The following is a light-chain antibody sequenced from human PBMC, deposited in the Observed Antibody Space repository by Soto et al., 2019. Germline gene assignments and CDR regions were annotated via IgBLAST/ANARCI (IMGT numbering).Light chain of an antibody. V-gene: IGKV1-5*01. CDR2: DAS. CDR1: QSISSW. Sequence: DIQMTQSPSTLSASVGDRVTITCRASQSISSWLVWYQQKPGKAPKLLIYDASSLESGVPSRFSGSGSGTEFTLTISSLQPDDFTTYYCQQYNSYSGTFGKGTKVDIK. CDR3: QQYNSYSGT. J-gene: IGKJ1*01.